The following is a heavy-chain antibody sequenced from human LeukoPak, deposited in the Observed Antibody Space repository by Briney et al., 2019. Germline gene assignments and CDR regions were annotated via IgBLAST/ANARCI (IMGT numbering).Heavy chain of an antibody. D-gene: IGHD6-19*01. CDR1: GFTFSRYG. V-gene: IGHV3-23*01. CDR3: AKDHLPGIVVADRDY. Sequence: GGSLRLSCAASGFTFSRYGMSWVRQAPGKGLEWVSAISGSGGTSYYADSVKGRFTISRDNSKNTLYLQINSLRAEDTAVYYCAKDHLPGIVVADRDYWGQGTLVTVSS. CDR2: ISGSGGTS. J-gene: IGHJ4*02.